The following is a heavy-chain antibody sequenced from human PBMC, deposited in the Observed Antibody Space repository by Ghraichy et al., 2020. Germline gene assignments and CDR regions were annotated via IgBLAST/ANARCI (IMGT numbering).Heavy chain of an antibody. CDR2: ISGSGGST. Sequence: GESLNISCAASGFTFSSYAMSWVRQAPGKGLEWVSAISGSGGSTYYADSVKGRFTISRDNSKNTLYLQMNSLRAEDTAVYYCAKDSDFWSGYYRLLYWGQGTLVTVSS. CDR3: AKDSDFWSGYYRLLY. CDR1: GFTFSSYA. V-gene: IGHV3-23*01. J-gene: IGHJ4*02. D-gene: IGHD3-3*01.